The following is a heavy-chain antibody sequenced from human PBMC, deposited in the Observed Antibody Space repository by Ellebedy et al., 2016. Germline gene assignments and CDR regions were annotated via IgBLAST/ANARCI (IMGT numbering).Heavy chain of an antibody. V-gene: IGHV3-53*01. CDR1: GFSVSSND. Sequence: GESLKISXVVSGFSVSSNDMSWVRQRPGKGLECVSLISSGGATFYADSVEGRFTISRDNSKKRLYLQMSGLGADDTAVYYCVTRHNAAFDIWGQGTTVTVS. CDR3: VTRHNAAFDI. J-gene: IGHJ3*02. CDR2: ISSGGAT. D-gene: IGHD1-1*01.